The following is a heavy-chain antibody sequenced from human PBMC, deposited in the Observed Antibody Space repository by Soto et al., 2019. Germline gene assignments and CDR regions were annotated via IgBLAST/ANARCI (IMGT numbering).Heavy chain of an antibody. CDR2: INHSGST. J-gene: IGHJ6*03. CDR1: GGSFSGYY. CDR3: ARGREEYSYMDV. D-gene: IGHD1-26*01. Sequence: ETLSLTCAVYGGSFSGYYWSWIRQPPGKGLEWIGEINHSGSTNYNPSLKSRVTISVDTSKNQFSLKLSSVTAADTAVYYCARGREEYSYMDVWGKGTTVTVSS. V-gene: IGHV4-34*01.